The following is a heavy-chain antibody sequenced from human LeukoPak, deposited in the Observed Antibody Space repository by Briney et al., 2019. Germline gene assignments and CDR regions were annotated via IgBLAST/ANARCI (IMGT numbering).Heavy chain of an antibody. CDR3: ARDGGGTYQDFDY. D-gene: IGHD1-26*01. V-gene: IGHV1-2*02. J-gene: IGHJ4*02. Sequence: ASVKVSCKASGYTFTGYYMHWVRQAPGQGLEWMGWINCDSGVTKYAEKFQGRVSMTRDTSISTAYMDLGRLTSDDTAIYYCARDGGGTYQDFDYWGQGTLVTVSS. CDR1: GYTFTGYY. CDR2: INCDSGVT.